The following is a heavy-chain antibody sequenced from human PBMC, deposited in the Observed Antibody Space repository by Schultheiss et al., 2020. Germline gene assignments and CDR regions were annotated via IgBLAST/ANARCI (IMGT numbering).Heavy chain of an antibody. J-gene: IGHJ4*02. CDR3: ARDLYYYDSSGYFLGQIAC. D-gene: IGHD3-22*01. CDR1: GYTFTSYG. CDR2: ISAYNGNT. V-gene: IGHV1-18*04. Sequence: ASVKVSCKASGYTFTSYGISWVRQAPGQGLEWMGWISAYNGNTNYAQKLQGRVTMTTDTSTSTAYMELRSLRSDDTAVYYCARDLYYYDSSGYFLGQIACWGQGTLVTVSS.